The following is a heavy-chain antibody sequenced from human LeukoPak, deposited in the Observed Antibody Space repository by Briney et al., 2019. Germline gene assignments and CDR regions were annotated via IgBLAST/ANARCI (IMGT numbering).Heavy chain of an antibody. CDR3: AKERGYNWNDGNWFDP. D-gene: IGHD1-20*01. CDR2: ISWNSGSI. CDR1: GFTSDDYG. V-gene: IGHV3-9*02. J-gene: IGHJ5*02. Sequence: GRSLRLSCAASGFTSDDYGMHWVRQAPGKGLEWVSGISWNSGSIGYADSVKGRFTISRDNAKNSLYLQMNSLRAEDTALYYCAKERGYNWNDGNWFDPWGQGTLVTVSS.